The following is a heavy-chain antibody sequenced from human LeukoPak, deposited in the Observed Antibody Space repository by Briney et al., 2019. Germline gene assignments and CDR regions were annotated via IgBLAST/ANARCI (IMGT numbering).Heavy chain of an antibody. CDR1: GSSFTSYW. Sequence: GESLKISCKGSGSSFTSYWIGWVRQMPGKGLEWMGIIYPGDSDTRYSPSFQGQVTISADKSISTAYLQWSSLKDSDTAIYYCARRDSSSWYYWGQGTLVTVSS. D-gene: IGHD6-13*01. V-gene: IGHV5-51*01. J-gene: IGHJ4*02. CDR3: ARRDSSSWYY. CDR2: IYPGDSDT.